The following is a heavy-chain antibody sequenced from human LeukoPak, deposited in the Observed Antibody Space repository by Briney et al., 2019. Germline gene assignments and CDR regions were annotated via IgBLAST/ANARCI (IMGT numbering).Heavy chain of an antibody. CDR3: ARDTGRGSRSYYNNYYYCGMDV. J-gene: IGHJ6*04. CDR1: GFTVSSNY. CDR2: IYSGGST. D-gene: IGHD3-10*01. Sequence: GGSLRLSCAASGFTVSSNYMSWVRQAPGKGLEWVSVIYSGGSTYYADSVKGRFTISRDNSKNTLYLQMNSLRAEDTAVYYCARDTGRGSRSYYNNYYYCGMDVWGKGTTVTVSS. V-gene: IGHV3-53*01.